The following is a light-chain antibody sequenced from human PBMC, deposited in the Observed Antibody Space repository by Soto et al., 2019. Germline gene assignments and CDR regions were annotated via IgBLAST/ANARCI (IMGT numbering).Light chain of an antibody. CDR3: QSYDSSLSGYV. V-gene: IGLV1-40*01. CDR2: ANS. CDR1: SSSIGAGYD. Sequence: QSVLPHPPSVSGAPGHRVTISCAGSSSSIGAGYDVHWYQQLPGAAPKLLIYANSNRPSGVPDRFSGSKSGTSASLAITGLQAEDEADYYCQSYDSSLSGYVFGSGTKVTVL. J-gene: IGLJ1*01.